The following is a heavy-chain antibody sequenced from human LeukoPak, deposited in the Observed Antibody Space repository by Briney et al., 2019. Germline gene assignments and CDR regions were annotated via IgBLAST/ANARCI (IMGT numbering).Heavy chain of an antibody. CDR3: ARGSFDCSSTSCYVYYYYYYGMDV. Sequence: SSETLSLTCTVSGGSISSGGYYWSWIRQHPGKGLEWIGYIYYSGSTYYNPSLKSRVTISVDTSKNQFSLKLSSVTAADTAVYYCARGSFDCSSTSCYVYYYYYYGMDVWGQGTTVTVSS. D-gene: IGHD2-2*01. CDR1: GGSISSGGYY. J-gene: IGHJ6*02. CDR2: IYYSGST. V-gene: IGHV4-31*03.